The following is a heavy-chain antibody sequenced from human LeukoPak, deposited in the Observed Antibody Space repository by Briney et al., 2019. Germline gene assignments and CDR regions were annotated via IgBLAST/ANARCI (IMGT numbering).Heavy chain of an antibody. D-gene: IGHD6-13*01. CDR1: GGSISSSNW. V-gene: IGHV4-4*02. CDR2: IYHSGST. Sequence: KSSETLSLTCAVSGGSISSSNWWSWVRQPPGKGLEWIGEIYHSGSTNYNPSLKSRVTISVDKSKNQFSLKLSSVTAADTAVYYCVGYSSSLQRVYYYYMDVWGKGTTVTISS. CDR3: VGYSSSLQRVYYYYMDV. J-gene: IGHJ6*03.